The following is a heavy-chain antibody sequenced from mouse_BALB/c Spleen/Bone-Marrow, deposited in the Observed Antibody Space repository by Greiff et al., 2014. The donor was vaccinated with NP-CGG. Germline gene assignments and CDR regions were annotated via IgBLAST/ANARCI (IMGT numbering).Heavy chain of an antibody. Sequence: EVQLQQSGSELVKPGASVKLSCAASGFNIKDTYMHWVKQRPEQGLEWIGGIDPANGDTKYDPKFQGKATITADTSSNTAYLQLSSLTSEDAAVYYCTRPSFYDGSSYWYFDVWGAGTTVTVSS. D-gene: IGHD1-1*01. CDR3: TRPSFYDGSSYWYFDV. CDR1: GFNIKDTY. J-gene: IGHJ1*01. V-gene: IGHV14-3*02. CDR2: IDPANGDT.